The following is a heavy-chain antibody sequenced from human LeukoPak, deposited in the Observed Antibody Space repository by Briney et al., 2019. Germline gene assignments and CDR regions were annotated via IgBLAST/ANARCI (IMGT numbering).Heavy chain of an antibody. CDR1: GFTFSDYA. CDR2: ISGDRSTI. CDR3: ARDRPVVGAIDF. V-gene: IGHV3-48*04. D-gene: IGHD1-26*01. Sequence: GGSLRLSCGASGFTFSDYAMLWVRQAPGKGLEWISFISGDRSTIFLADSVRGRFITPRDNAQNSLYLQMNSLRAEDTAVYYCARDRPVVGAIDFWGQGTLVTVSS. J-gene: IGHJ4*02.